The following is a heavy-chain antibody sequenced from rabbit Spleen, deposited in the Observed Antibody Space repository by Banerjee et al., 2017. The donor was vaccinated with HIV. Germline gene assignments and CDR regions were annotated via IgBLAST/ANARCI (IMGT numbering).Heavy chain of an antibody. CDR2: IGAGVTYTT. Sequence: EQLEESGGGLVKPEGSLTLTCKASGVSFSDKDVMCWVRQPPGKGPEWIACIGAGVTYTTYYASWAKGRFTISKASSTTVTLQMTSLTAADTATYFCARDSGANAYIDVYFNLWGPGTLVTVS. V-gene: IGHV1S45*01. CDR1: GVSFSDKDV. J-gene: IGHJ4*01. D-gene: IGHD1-1*01. CDR3: ARDSGANAYIDVYFNL.